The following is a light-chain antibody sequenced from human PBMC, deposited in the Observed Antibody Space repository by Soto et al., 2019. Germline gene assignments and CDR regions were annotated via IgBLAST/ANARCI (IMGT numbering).Light chain of an antibody. CDR2: GAS. V-gene: IGKV3-20*01. CDR1: QSLSNNIY. CDR3: QQYGSSGT. Sequence: EIALTQYPGTLSLSPGARATLSCRASQSLSNNIYLAWSQQKPGQAPRLLIYGASNRATGIPDRFSGSGSGTDFTLTISRLEPEEFAVDYCQQYGSSGTFGQGTKVDIK. J-gene: IGKJ1*01.